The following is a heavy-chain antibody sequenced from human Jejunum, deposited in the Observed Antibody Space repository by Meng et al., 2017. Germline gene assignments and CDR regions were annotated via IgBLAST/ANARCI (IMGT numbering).Heavy chain of an antibody. CDR1: GGSIECNNW. Sequence: QVQLQASGPGLVTPSEILALTWTVSGGSIECNNWWTWNRQPPGQGLEWIGEVYHSGSTHYNPSLQSRVTISIDNSKNRFSLRLNSGTAADTAIYYCARADYGRYFDLWGRGTLVTVSS. V-gene: IGHV4-4*02. CDR2: VYHSGST. CDR3: ARADYGRYFDL. J-gene: IGHJ2*01. D-gene: IGHD4/OR15-4a*01.